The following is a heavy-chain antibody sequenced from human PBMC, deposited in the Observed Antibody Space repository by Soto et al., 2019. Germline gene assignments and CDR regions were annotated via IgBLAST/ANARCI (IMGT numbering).Heavy chain of an antibody. CDR1: GFIFSNYW. CDR2: IKQDGSEK. J-gene: IGHJ3*02. D-gene: IGHD2-21*02. CDR3: ARDRYCGADCYDAFDI. V-gene: IGHV3-7*01. Sequence: EMQLVESGGGLVQPGGSLRLSCAASGFIFSNYWMSWVRQAPGKGLEWVANIKQDGSEKYFVDSVKGRFTISRDNAKDSLYLKMNNLRAEDTAVYYCARDRYCGADCYDAFDIWGQGTMVTVSS.